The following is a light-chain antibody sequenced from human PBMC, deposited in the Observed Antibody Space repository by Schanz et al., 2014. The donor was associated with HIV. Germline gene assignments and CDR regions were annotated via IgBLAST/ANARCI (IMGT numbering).Light chain of an antibody. CDR1: SGDIGPYDY. V-gene: IGLV2-14*03. CDR3: SAYGGGKNLI. Sequence: QSALTQPASMSGSPGQSITISCTGTSGDIGPYDYVSWYQQHPGQAPKLLIYDVTDRPSGISNRFSGSKSGYTASLTISGLQAEDEAEYFCSAYGGGKNLIFGGGTKLTVL. CDR2: DVT. J-gene: IGLJ2*01.